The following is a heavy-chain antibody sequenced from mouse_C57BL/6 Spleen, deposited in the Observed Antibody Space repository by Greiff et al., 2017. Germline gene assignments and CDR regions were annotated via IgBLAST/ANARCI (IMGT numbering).Heavy chain of an antibody. CDR2: ISDGGSYT. CDR1: GFTFSSYA. J-gene: IGHJ2*01. Sequence: EVHLVESGGGLVKPGGSLKLSCAASGFTFSSYAMSWVRQTPDKRLEWVATISDGGSYTYYPDNVKGRFTISRDNAKNNLYLQMSHLKSEDTAMYYCARSGVYFDYWGQGTTLTVSS. CDR3: ARSGVYFDY. V-gene: IGHV5-4*01.